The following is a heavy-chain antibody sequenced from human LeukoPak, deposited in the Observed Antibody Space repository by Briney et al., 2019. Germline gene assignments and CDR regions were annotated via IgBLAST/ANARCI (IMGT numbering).Heavy chain of an antibody. V-gene: IGHV3-30-3*01. J-gene: IGHJ3*02. CDR1: GFTFSSYA. CDR3: ARDNWNYEAFDI. CDR2: ISYDGSNK. Sequence: GGSLRLSCAASGFTFSSYAMHWVRQAPGKGLEWVAVISYDGSNKYYADSVKGQFTISRDNSKNTLYLQMNSLRAEDTAVYYCARDNWNYEAFDIWGQGTMVTVSS. D-gene: IGHD1-7*01.